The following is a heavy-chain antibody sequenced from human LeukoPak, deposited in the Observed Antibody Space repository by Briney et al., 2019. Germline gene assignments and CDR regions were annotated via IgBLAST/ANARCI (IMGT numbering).Heavy chain of an antibody. J-gene: IGHJ4*02. CDR3: ATEQYDSSGYYWD. D-gene: IGHD3-22*01. Sequence: GGSLRLSCAASGFTFSTYAMHWVRQAPGKGLEWVSYISSSSSTIYYADSVKGRFTISRDNAKNSLYLQMNSLRAEDTAVYYCATEQYDSSGYYWDWGQGTLVTVSS. CDR2: ISSSSSTI. V-gene: IGHV3-48*04. CDR1: GFTFSTYA.